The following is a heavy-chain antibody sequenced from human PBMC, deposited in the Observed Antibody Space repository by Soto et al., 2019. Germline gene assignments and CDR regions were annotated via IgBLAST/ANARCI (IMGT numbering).Heavy chain of an antibody. CDR1: GGSVSSGSYY. Sequence: PSETLSLTCTVSGGSVSSGSYYWSWIRQPPGKGLEWIGYIYYSGSTNYNPSLKSRVTISVDTSKNQFSLKLSSVTAADTAVYYCARDPGAYDFWSGYYTPSCAFDIWGQGTMVTVSS. D-gene: IGHD3-3*01. V-gene: IGHV4-61*01. J-gene: IGHJ3*02. CDR3: ARDPGAYDFWSGYYTPSCAFDI. CDR2: IYYSGST.